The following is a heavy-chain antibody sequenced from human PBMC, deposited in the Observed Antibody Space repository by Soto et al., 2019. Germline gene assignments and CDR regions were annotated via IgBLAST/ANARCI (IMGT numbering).Heavy chain of an antibody. Sequence: GGSLRLSCAASGFTFSIYAMHWVRQAPGKGLEWVAVTSFDGRYQYYADSVKGRFTISRDNSKNTLYLQVNSLRAEDTAVYYCARDRSAVAGDYYYYYGMDVWGQGTTVTAP. D-gene: IGHD6-19*01. CDR2: TSFDGRYQ. J-gene: IGHJ6*02. V-gene: IGHV3-30*04. CDR3: ARDRSAVAGDYYYYYGMDV. CDR1: GFTFSIYA.